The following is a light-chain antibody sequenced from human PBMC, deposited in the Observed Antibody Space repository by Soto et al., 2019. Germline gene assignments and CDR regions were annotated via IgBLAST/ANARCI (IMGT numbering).Light chain of an antibody. CDR3: QQYGSSPPWP. CDR2: DTS. CDR1: QSVSSNY. V-gene: IGKV3-20*01. Sequence: EIVLTQSPGTLSLSPGERATLSCRASQSVSSNYLAWYQQKPGQAPRLLISDTSSRATGIPDRFTGSGSGTDFTLTISRLEPEDFAVYYCQQYGSSPPWPFGHGTKVEIK. J-gene: IGKJ1*01.